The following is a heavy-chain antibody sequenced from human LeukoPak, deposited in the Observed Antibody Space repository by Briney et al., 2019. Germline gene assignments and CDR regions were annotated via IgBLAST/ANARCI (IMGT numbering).Heavy chain of an antibody. CDR1: GFTFSSYA. CDR3: AKVSFFYGQYCSGGSCYPHPLDFDY. Sequence: PGGSLRLSCAASGFTFSSYAMSWVRQAPGKGLEWVSAISGSGGSTYYADSVKGRFTISRDNSKNTLYLQMNSLRAEDTAVYYCAKVSFFYGQYCSGGSCYPHPLDFDYWGQGTLVTVSS. D-gene: IGHD2-15*01. J-gene: IGHJ4*02. CDR2: ISGSGGST. V-gene: IGHV3-23*01.